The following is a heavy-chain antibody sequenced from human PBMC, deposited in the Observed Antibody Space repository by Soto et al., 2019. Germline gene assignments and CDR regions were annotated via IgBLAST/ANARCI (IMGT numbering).Heavy chain of an antibody. V-gene: IGHV5-51*01. J-gene: IGHJ6*02. CDR2: IYPGDSDI. CDR3: ARLVPYGSGRSLYGMDV. D-gene: IGHD3-10*01. Sequence: PGESLKISCKGSGYSFTNYWIGWVRQMPGKGLEWMAIIYPGDSDIRYSPSFQGQVTISADKSISTAYLQWSSLKASDTAMYYCARLVPYGSGRSLYGMDVWGQGTTVTVSS. CDR1: GYSFTNYW.